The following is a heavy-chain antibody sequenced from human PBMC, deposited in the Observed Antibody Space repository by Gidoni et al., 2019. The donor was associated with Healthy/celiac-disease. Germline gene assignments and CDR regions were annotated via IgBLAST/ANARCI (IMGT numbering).Heavy chain of an antibody. CDR1: GGSLSSSSYY. J-gene: IGHJ4*02. D-gene: IGHD6-19*01. CDR2: IYYSGST. Sequence: QLQLQESGPGLVQPSETLSLTCPVSGGSLSSSSYYWGWIRQPPGKGLEWIGSIYYSGSTYYNPSLKSRVTISVDTSKNQFSLKLSSVTAADTAVYYCARHIAVAGTVRYWGQGTLVTVSS. CDR3: ARHIAVAGTVRY. V-gene: IGHV4-39*01.